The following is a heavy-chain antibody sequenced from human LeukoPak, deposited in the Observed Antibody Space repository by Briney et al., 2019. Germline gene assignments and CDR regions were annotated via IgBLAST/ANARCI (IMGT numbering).Heavy chain of an antibody. D-gene: IGHD2-2*01. CDR3: ARDPLYCSSTSCRNWFDP. J-gene: IGHJ5*02. CDR2: IIPILGIA. V-gene: IGHV1-69*04. Sequence: ASVKVSCKASGYTFTGYYMHWVRQAPGQGLEWMGRIIPILGIANYAQKFQGRVTITADKSTSTAYMELSSLRSEDTAVYYCARDPLYCSSTSCRNWFDPWGQGTLVTVSS. CDR1: GYTFTGYY.